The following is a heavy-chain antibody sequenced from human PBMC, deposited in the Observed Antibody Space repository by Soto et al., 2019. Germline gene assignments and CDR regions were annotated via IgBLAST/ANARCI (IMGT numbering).Heavy chain of an antibody. Sequence: PGGSLRLSCAASGFTFSSYGMHWVRQAPGKGLEWVAVISYDGSNKYYADSVKGRFTISRDNAKNSLYLQMNSLRAEDTAVYYCATEKDIVVVPAANSYYYMDVWGKGTTVTVSS. CDR3: ATEKDIVVVPAANSYYYMDV. V-gene: IGHV3-30*03. CDR2: ISYDGSNK. J-gene: IGHJ6*03. CDR1: GFTFSSYG. D-gene: IGHD2-2*01.